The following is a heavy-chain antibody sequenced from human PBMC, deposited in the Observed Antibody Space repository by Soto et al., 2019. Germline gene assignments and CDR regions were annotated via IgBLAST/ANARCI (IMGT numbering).Heavy chain of an antibody. V-gene: IGHV4-34*09. J-gene: IGHJ6*02. CDR2: INHSGST. CDR3: ARENSGSHYYGMDV. D-gene: IGHD1-26*01. CDR1: GGSFSGYY. Sequence: SETLSLTCAVYGGSFSGYYWSWIRQPPGKGLEWIGEINHSGSTNYNPSLKSRVTISVDTSKNQFSLKLSSVTAADTAVYYCARENSGSHYYGMDVWGQGTTVTVSS.